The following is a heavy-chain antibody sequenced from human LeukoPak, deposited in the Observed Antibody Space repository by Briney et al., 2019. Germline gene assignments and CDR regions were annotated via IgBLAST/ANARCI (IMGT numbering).Heavy chain of an antibody. CDR2: IYYSGST. CDR1: GGSISSSSYY. J-gene: IGHJ4*02. CDR3: ARQLVVVAATAVPLTYYFDY. V-gene: IGHV4-39*01. Sequence: PSETLSLTCTVSGGSISSSSYYWGWIRQPPGKGLEWIGSIYYSGSTYYNPSLKSRVTISVDTSKNQFSLMLSSVTAADTAVYYCARQLVVVAATAVPLTYYFDYWGQGTLVTVSS. D-gene: IGHD2-15*01.